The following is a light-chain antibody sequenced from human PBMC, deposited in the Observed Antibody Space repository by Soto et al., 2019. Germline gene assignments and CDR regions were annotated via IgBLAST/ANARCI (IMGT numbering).Light chain of an antibody. Sequence: DIVMTQSQDSLAVSLGERATVNCKSSQSVLSSSNNKNYLTWYQQKPGQPPKLLIYWASTRESGVPARLSRSGSGTDFTLTISSLQAEDVAVYYCDQYSNSWTFGQGTKVAIK. CDR2: WAS. J-gene: IGKJ1*01. CDR1: QSVLSSSNNKNY. V-gene: IGKV4-1*01. CDR3: DQYSNSWT.